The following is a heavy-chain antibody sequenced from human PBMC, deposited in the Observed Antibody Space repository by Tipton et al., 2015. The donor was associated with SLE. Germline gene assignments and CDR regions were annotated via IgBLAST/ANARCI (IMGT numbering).Heavy chain of an antibody. CDR3: ASPRPSAEYFEH. Sequence: VQLVQSGAEVKKPGSSVKVSCKASGGTFSSYGISWVRQAPGQGLEWMGGIIPILGTTNYAQKFQGRVTITADEPTSTVYMELSSLRSGDTAVYYCASPRPSAEYFEHWGQGTLVTVSS. V-gene: IGHV1-69*01. D-gene: IGHD6-6*01. CDR1: GGTFSSYG. CDR2: IIPILGTT. J-gene: IGHJ1*01.